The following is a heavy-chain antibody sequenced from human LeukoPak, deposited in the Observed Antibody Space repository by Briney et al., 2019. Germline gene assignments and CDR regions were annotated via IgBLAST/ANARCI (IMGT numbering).Heavy chain of an antibody. Sequence: GGSLSLSCAASGFTVSTNYINWVRQAPGKGLEWVSILYSGSSTYYSDSVEGRFTISRDSSKNTLFHQMNDLRAEDTAVYYCARVGDHFHWYLDLWGRGTLVTVSS. J-gene: IGHJ2*01. CDR1: GFTVSTNY. CDR2: LYSGSST. D-gene: IGHD3-3*02. CDR3: ARVGDHFHWYLDL. V-gene: IGHV3-53*01.